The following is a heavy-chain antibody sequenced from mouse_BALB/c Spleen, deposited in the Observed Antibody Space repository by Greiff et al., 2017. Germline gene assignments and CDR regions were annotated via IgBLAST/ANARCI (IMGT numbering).Heavy chain of an antibody. V-gene: IGHV14-1*02. Sequence: SGAELVRPGALVKLSCKASGFNIKDYYMHWVKQRPEQGLEWIGWIDPENGNTIYDPKFQGKASITADTSSNTAYLQLSSLTSEDTAVYYCARENGNYPYAMDYWGQGTSVTVSS. CDR3: ARENGNYPYAMDY. CDR1: GFNIKDYY. CDR2: IDPENGNT. J-gene: IGHJ4*01. D-gene: IGHD2-1*01.